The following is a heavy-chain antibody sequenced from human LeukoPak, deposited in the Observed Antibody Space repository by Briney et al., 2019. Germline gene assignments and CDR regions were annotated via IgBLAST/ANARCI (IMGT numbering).Heavy chain of an antibody. J-gene: IGHJ4*02. CDR2: INTDGTVT. D-gene: IGHD6-19*01. CDR3: ATKQWLAPPPDS. CDR1: GFTFSKHR. V-gene: IGHV3-74*01. Sequence: GGSLRLSCAASGFTFSKHRMLCVPQAPGKGLESVSRINTDGTVTTYADSVKGRFTVSRDNADNTMFLQMNSVRDEDTAVYYCATKQWLAPPPDSWGQGTPVTVSS.